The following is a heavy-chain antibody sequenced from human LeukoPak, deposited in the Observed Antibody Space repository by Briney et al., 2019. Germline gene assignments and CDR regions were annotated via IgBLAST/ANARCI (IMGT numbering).Heavy chain of an antibody. CDR2: IYYSGST. V-gene: IGHV4-59*01. CDR1: GGSFSGYY. CDR3: ARASSGRAFDI. Sequence: SETLSLTCAVYGGSFSGYYWSWIRQPPGKGLEWIGSIYYSGSTNYNPSLKSRVTISVDTSKNQFSLKLSSVTAADTAVYYCARASSGRAFDIWGQGTMVTVSS. D-gene: IGHD1-26*01. J-gene: IGHJ3*02.